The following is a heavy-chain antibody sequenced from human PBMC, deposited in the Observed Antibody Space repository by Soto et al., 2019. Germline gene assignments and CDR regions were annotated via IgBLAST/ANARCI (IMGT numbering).Heavy chain of an antibody. Sequence: PGGSLRLSCAASGFTFSSYAMSWVRQAPGKGLEWVSAISGSGGSTYYADSVKGRFTISRDNSKNTLYLQMNSLRAEDTAVYYCAKRSYDFWSGYEYFQHWGQGTLVTVSS. V-gene: IGHV3-23*01. CDR1: GFTFSSYA. D-gene: IGHD3-3*01. J-gene: IGHJ1*01. CDR2: ISGSGGST. CDR3: AKRSYDFWSGYEYFQH.